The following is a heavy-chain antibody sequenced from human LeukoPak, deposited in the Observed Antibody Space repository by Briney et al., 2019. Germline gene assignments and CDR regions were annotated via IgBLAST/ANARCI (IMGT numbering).Heavy chain of an antibody. Sequence: ASVKVSCKASGYTFTGYYMHWVRQAPGQGLEWMGWINPNSGGTHYAQKFQGRVTMTRDTSISTAYMELSSLRSDDTAVYYCARGRRTSYYSDYWGQGTLVTVSS. CDR3: ARGRRTSYYSDY. J-gene: IGHJ4*02. CDR1: GYTFTGYY. D-gene: IGHD6-6*01. V-gene: IGHV1-2*02. CDR2: INPNSGGT.